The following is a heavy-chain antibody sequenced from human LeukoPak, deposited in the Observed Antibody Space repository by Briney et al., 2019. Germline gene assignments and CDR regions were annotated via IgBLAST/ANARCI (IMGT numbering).Heavy chain of an antibody. CDR3: ARRYFEY. CDR2: IKQDGSEK. Sequence: GGSLRLSCAGSGFTFSTYWMHWVRQAPGKGLEWVANIKQDGSEKYYVDSVKGRFTISRDNAKNSLYLQMNSLRAEDTAVCYCARRYFEYWGQGTLVTVSS. CDR1: GFTFSTYW. V-gene: IGHV3-7*03. J-gene: IGHJ4*02.